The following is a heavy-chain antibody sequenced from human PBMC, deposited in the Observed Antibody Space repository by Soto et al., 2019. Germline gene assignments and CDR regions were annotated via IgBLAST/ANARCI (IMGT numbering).Heavy chain of an antibody. Sequence: PGGSLRLSCAASGFTLTSYAVSWVRQAPGKGLEWVSGISGSGGSTYYADSVKGRFTISRDNSKNTLSLQMNSLRAKDTAVYFCAKGGGGYSYGAEYGMNYYYYVMDVWGQGTTVTVSS. CDR1: GFTLTSYA. CDR2: ISGSGGST. D-gene: IGHD5-18*01. J-gene: IGHJ6*02. CDR3: AKGGGGYSYGAEYGMNYYYYVMDV. V-gene: IGHV3-23*01.